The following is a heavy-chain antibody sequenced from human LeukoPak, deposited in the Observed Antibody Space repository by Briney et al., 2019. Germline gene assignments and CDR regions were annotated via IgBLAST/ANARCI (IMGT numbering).Heavy chain of an antibody. CDR2: ISGSGGST. J-gene: IGHJ4*02. V-gene: IGHV3-23*01. D-gene: IGHD6-19*01. CDR3: AKYYPPGSSGWYRGPHDY. Sequence: PGGSLRLSCAASGFTFSSYAMSWVRQAPGKGLEWVSAISGSGGSTYYADSVKGRFTISRDNSKNTLYLQMNSLRAEDTAVYYCAKYYPPGSSGWYRGPHDYWGQGTLVTVSS. CDR1: GFTFSSYA.